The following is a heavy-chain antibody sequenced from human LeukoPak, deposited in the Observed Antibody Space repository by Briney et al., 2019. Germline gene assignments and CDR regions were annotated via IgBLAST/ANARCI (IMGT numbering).Heavy chain of an antibody. CDR3: ARASVAGSMDY. Sequence: SGTLSLTCTVSGGSISSYYWSWIRQPPGKGLEWIGYIYYSGSTNYNPSLKSRVTISVDTSKNQFSLKLSSVTAADTAVYYCARASVAGSMDYWGQGTLVTVSS. V-gene: IGHV4-59*01. D-gene: IGHD6-19*01. CDR2: IYYSGST. CDR1: GGSISSYY. J-gene: IGHJ4*02.